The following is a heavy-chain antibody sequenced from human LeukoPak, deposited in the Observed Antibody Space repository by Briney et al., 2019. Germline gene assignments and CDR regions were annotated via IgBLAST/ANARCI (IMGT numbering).Heavy chain of an antibody. Sequence: SETLSLTCAVYGGSFSGYYWSWIRQPPGKGLEWIGEINHSGSTNYNPSLRSRVTISVGTSKNQFSLKLSSVTAADTAVYYYARAYCSGGSCYGAFDIWGQGTMVTVSS. CDR1: GGSFSGYY. J-gene: IGHJ3*02. CDR3: ARAYCSGGSCYGAFDI. V-gene: IGHV4-34*01. CDR2: INHSGST. D-gene: IGHD2-15*01.